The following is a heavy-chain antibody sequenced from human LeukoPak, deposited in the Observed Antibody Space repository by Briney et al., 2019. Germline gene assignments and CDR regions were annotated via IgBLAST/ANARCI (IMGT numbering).Heavy chain of an antibody. CDR1: GFSFYDYS. CDR2: INWSGDST. J-gene: IGHJ6*03. D-gene: IGHD5-24*01. CDR3: VRLITHDYYYYSMDV. Sequence: GVSLTLSCAACGFSFYDYSMRWLRQAPGKGREGVFGINWSGDSTGYADSVRGRFTVSRDKPKHSLYLQMKSLRAEDAALYYFVRLITHDYYYYSMDVWGKGTTVTVS. V-gene: IGHV3-20*04.